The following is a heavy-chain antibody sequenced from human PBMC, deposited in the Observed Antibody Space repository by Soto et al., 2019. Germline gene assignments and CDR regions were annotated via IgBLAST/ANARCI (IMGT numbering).Heavy chain of an antibody. CDR2: VNVYNGNT. CDR3: ARGGYYGSGSYYIYFDF. Sequence: ASVKVSCKTFGYTFYTYGISWVRQAPGQGLEWMGWVNVYNGNTNYAQNVQGRVTLTTDTSTNTAYMELRSLKSDDTAVYFCARGGYYGSGSYYIYFDFWGQGTLVTVSS. V-gene: IGHV1-18*01. J-gene: IGHJ4*02. CDR1: GYTFYTYG. D-gene: IGHD3-10*01.